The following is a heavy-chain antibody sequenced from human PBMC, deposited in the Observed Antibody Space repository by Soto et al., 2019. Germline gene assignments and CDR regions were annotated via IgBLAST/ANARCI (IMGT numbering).Heavy chain of an antibody. J-gene: IGHJ2*01. Sequence: QVQLVQSGAEVKKPGSSVKVSCKASGGTFSSYAISWVRQAPGQGLEWMGGIIPIFGTANYAQKFQCRVTITADESTSTAYMELSSLRSEDTAVYYCARTPTLYDLLTGYQDWYFDLWGRGTLVTVSS. CDR2: IIPIFGTA. D-gene: IGHD3-9*01. CDR3: ARTPTLYDLLTGYQDWYFDL. CDR1: GGTFSSYA. V-gene: IGHV1-69*12.